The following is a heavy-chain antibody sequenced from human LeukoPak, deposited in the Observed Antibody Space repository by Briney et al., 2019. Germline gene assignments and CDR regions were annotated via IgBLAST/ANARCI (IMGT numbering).Heavy chain of an antibody. CDR3: ARLVPERFFQLNPEGYYDY. CDR2: IYSSGTT. D-gene: IGHD3-3*01. V-gene: IGHV4-4*07. CDR1: GVSISSYY. J-gene: IGHJ4*02. Sequence: SETLSLTCTVSGVSISSYYWSWIRQPAGKGLEWIGHIYSSGTTNYNPSLKSRVTMSIDTSKNQFSLKLISVTAADTAVYYCARLVPERFFQLNPEGYYDYWGQGTLVTVSS.